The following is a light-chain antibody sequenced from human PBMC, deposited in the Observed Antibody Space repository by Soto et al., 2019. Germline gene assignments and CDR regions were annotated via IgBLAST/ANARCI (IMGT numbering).Light chain of an antibody. J-gene: IGKJ4*01. CDR1: QSVSNNY. Sequence: VLTQSPGTLSLSRGERATLSCRASQSVSNNYLAWYQQKPGQAPRLLIYDASNRATGIPARFSGSGSGTDFTLTISSLEPEDFAVYYCQQRSNWPLTFGGGTKV. V-gene: IGKV3-11*01. CDR2: DAS. CDR3: QQRSNWPLT.